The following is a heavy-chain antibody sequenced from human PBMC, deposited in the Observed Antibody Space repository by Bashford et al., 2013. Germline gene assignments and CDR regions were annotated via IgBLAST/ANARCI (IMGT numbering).Heavy chain of an antibody. V-gene: IGHV1-24*01. D-gene: IGHD2-15*01. J-gene: IGHJ3*02. CDR1: GYTLTELS. CDR2: FDPEDGET. Sequence: ASVKVSCKVSGYTLTELSMHWVRQAPGKGLEWMGGFDPEDGETNYAQKLQGRVTMTTDTSTSTAYMELRSLRSDDTAVYYCAREGELGYCSGGSCPLVFDAFDIWGQGTMVTVSS. CDR3: AREGELGYCSGGSCPLVFDAFDI.